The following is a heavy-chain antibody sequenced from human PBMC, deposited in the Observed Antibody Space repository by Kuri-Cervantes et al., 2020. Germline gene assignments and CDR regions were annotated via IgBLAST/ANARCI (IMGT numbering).Heavy chain of an antibody. D-gene: IGHD2-2*01. CDR2: IKQDGSEK. CDR1: GFTFSDYY. Sequence: ETLSLTCAASGFTFSDYYMSWIRQAPGKGLEWVANIKQDGSEKYYVDSVKGRFTISRDNAKNSLYLQMNSLRAEDTAVYYCARGVVPAAMDDYYGMDVWGQGTTVTVSS. CDR3: ARGVVPAAMDDYYGMDV. V-gene: IGHV3-7*01. J-gene: IGHJ6*02.